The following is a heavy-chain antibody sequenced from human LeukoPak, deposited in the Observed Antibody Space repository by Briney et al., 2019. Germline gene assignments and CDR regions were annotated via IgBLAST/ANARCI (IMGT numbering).Heavy chain of an antibody. D-gene: IGHD5-18*01. CDR1: GYTFTSYD. CDR2: MNPNSGNT. CDR3: AKRRSSYGDFDY. J-gene: IGHJ4*02. V-gene: IGHV1-8*03. Sequence: ASVKVSCKASGYTFTSYDINWVRQATGQGLEWMGWMNPNSGNTGYAQKFQGRVTITRNTSISTAYMELSSLRSEDTAVYYCAKRRSSYGDFDYWGQGTLVTVSS.